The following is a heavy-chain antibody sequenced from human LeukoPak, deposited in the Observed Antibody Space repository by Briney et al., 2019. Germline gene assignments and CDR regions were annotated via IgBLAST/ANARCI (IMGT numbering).Heavy chain of an antibody. V-gene: IGHV3-23*01. D-gene: IGHD6-6*01. CDR1: GFTFSSYA. CDR3: AKAPGYSSSNYFDY. Sequence: GGSLRLSCAASGFTFSSYAMSWVRQAPGKGLEWVSAISGSGGSTYYADSVKGRFTISRDNSKNTLYLQMNSLRAGDTAVYYCAKAPGYSSSNYFDYWGQGTLVTVSS. CDR2: ISGSGGST. J-gene: IGHJ4*02.